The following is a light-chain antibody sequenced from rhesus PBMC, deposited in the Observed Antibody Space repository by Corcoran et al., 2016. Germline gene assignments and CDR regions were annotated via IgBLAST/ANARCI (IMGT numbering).Light chain of an antibody. CDR1: QSLLYSSNNKNY. V-gene: IGKV4-1*01. Sequence: DIVMTQSPDSLAVSLGERVTINCKSSQSLLYSSNNKNYLAWYQQKPGQAPKLLIYWASTRESGVPKRFRGSGAGTEFTLNIRGLQAEDVAVYYCQQYYSPPLTFGGGTKVEIK. CDR3: QQYYSPPLT. CDR2: WAS. J-gene: IGKJ4*01.